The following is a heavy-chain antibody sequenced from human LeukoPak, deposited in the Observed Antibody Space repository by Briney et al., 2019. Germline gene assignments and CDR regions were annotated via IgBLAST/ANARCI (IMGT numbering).Heavy chain of an antibody. CDR2: IYYSGST. CDR1: GFTFSSYS. Sequence: GSLRLSCAASGFTFSSYSMNWVRQPPGKGLEWIGSIYYSGSTYYNPSLKSRVTISVDTSKNQFSLKLSSVTAADTAVYYCARIQLWLFYYYYYMDVWGKGTTVTVSS. V-gene: IGHV4-39*07. CDR3: ARIQLWLFYYYYYMDV. D-gene: IGHD5-18*01. J-gene: IGHJ6*03.